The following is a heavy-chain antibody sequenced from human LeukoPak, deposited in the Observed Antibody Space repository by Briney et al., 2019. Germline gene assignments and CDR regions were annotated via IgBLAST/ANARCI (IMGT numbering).Heavy chain of an antibody. CDR2: IIPRFGTA. Sequence: ASVKVSCKSSGDTFSNYAISWVRQAPGQGLEWMGGIIPRFGTADYAQKFQGRVTMTADESTSTAYVELSSLRSEDTAVYYCARDWGVIGAALFYWGQGSLVTVSS. CDR3: ARDWGVIGAALFY. CDR1: GDTFSNYA. J-gene: IGHJ4*02. D-gene: IGHD6-13*01. V-gene: IGHV1-69*01.